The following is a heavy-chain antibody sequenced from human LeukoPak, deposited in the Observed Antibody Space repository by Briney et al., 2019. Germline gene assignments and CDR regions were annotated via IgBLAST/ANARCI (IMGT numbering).Heavy chain of an antibody. CDR2: IGGSGDTT. Sequence: PGGSLRLSCAASGFTFSSSAMSWVRQVPGKGLEWVSTIGGSGDTTFYADSVRGRFTISRDNSNNTLYLQMSSLRAEDTAVYYCAKERSSIPAAANYWGQGTLVTVSS. V-gene: IGHV3-23*01. J-gene: IGHJ4*02. CDR3: AKERSSIPAAANY. CDR1: GFTFSSSA. D-gene: IGHD6-13*01.